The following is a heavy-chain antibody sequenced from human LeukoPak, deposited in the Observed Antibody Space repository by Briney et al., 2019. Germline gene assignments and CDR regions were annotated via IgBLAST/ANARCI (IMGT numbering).Heavy chain of an antibody. CDR1: GDSVSSNSAA. CDR2: TYYRSKWYN. J-gene: IGHJ4*02. Sequence: SQTLSLTCAISGDSVSSNSAAWNWIRQSPSSGLEWLGRTYYRSKWYNDYAVSVKSRITINPDTSKNQFSLQLNSVTPEDTAVYYCARYSSSWYDSFDYWGQGTLVTVSS. V-gene: IGHV6-1*01. CDR3: ARYSSSWYDSFDY. D-gene: IGHD6-13*01.